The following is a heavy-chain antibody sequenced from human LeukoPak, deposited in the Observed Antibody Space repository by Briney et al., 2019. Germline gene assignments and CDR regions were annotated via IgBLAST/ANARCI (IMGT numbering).Heavy chain of an antibody. CDR2: IKQDGSEK. D-gene: IGHD2-15*01. Sequence: GGSLRLSCAASGFTFSSYWMSWVRQAPGKGLEWVANIKQDGSEKYYVDSVKGRFTISRDNAKNSLYLQMNSLRAEDTAVYYCSVPEPGYCSGGSCYPRDAFDIWGQGTMVTVSS. CDR3: SVPEPGYCSGGSCYPRDAFDI. J-gene: IGHJ3*02. CDR1: GFTFSSYW. V-gene: IGHV3-7*01.